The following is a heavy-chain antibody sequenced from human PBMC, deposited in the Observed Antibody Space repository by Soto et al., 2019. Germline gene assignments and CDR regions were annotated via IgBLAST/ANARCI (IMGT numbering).Heavy chain of an antibody. CDR1: GFTFGNYG. V-gene: IGHV3-23*01. J-gene: IGHJ4*02. CDR2: ISGGGGST. CDR3: AKDFRVYDY. D-gene: IGHD6-13*01. Sequence: GGSLRLSCAASGFTFGNYGVSWVRQAPGKGLEWVSDISGGGGSTYYADSVKGRFIISRDNSKNTLYLQMNSLRAEDTAVYYCAKDFRVYDYWGQGTLVTVSS.